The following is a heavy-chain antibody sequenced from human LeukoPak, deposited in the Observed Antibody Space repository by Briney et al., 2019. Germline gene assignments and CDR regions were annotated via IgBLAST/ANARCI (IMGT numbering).Heavy chain of an antibody. Sequence: ASVKVSCKASGYTFTSYGISWVRQAPGQGLEWMGWISAYNGNTNYAQRLQGRVTMTTDTSTSTAYMELRSLRSDDTAAYYCARDGTYYYDSSGYYWLYYFDYWGQGTLVTVSS. CDR2: ISAYNGNT. V-gene: IGHV1-18*01. J-gene: IGHJ4*02. D-gene: IGHD3-22*01. CDR3: ARDGTYYYDSSGYYWLYYFDY. CDR1: GYTFTSYG.